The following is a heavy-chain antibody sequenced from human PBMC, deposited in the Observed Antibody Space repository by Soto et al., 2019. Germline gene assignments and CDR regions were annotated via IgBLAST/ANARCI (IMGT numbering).Heavy chain of an antibody. J-gene: IGHJ4*02. V-gene: IGHV3-13*01. CDR3: ARGQGGYVEGLIDY. Sequence: GGSLRLSCAASGFTFSSYDMHWVRQATGKGLEWVSAIGTAGDTYYPGSVKGRFTISRENAKNSLYLQMNSLRAGDTAVYYCARGQGGYVEGLIDYWGQGTLVTVSS. CDR2: IGTAGDT. D-gene: IGHD5-12*01. CDR1: GFTFSSYD.